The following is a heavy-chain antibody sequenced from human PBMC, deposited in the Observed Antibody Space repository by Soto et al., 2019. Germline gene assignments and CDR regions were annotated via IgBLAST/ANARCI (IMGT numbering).Heavy chain of an antibody. D-gene: IGHD4-17*01. CDR3: AKIGTVGVYFYHYYMDV. J-gene: IGHJ6*03. CDR1: GFTFSPYA. CDR2: IGGSVGGT. V-gene: IGHV3-23*01. Sequence: GGSLRLSCTASGFTFSPYAMSWVRHAPGKGLEWVSGIGGSVGGTYYADSVKGRFTISRDNSKNTLYLQMNSLRAEDTAMYYCAKIGTVGVYFYHYYMDVWGKGTTVTVSS.